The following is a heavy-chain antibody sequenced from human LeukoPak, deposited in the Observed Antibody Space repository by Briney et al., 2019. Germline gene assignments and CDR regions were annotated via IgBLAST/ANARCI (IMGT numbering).Heavy chain of an antibody. D-gene: IGHD6-19*01. CDR1: GFTFDDYA. CDR2: TLYDGSST. V-gene: IGHV3-30*04. J-gene: IGHJ4*02. Sequence: GRSLRLSCAASGFTFDDYAMHWVRQAPGEGPEWVAVTLYDGSSTDYADSVKGRFTMSRDNAKNTLYLQMNSLRPEDTGIYYCARGNVAVARNLIDFWGQGTLVTVSS. CDR3: ARGNVAVARNLIDF.